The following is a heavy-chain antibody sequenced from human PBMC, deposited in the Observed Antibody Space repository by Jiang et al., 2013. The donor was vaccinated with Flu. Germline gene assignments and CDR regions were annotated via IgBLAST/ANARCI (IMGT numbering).Heavy chain of an antibody. Sequence: GLVKPSQTLSLTCAVSGGSISSGGYSWSWIRQPPGKGLEWIGYIYHSGSTYYNPSLKSRVTMSVDRSKNQLSLKVSSVTAADTAVYYCARTRKYYDFKGALGGELDYWGQGTLVTVSS. CDR2: IYHSGST. J-gene: IGHJ4*02. CDR1: GGSISSGGYS. D-gene: IGHD3-3*01. CDR3: ARTRKYYDFKGALGGELDY. V-gene: IGHV4-30-2*01.